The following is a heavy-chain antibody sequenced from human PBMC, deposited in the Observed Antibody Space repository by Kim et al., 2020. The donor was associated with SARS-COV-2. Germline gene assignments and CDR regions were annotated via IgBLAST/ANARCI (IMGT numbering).Heavy chain of an antibody. CDR2: ISSSSSYI. V-gene: IGHV3-21*01. J-gene: IGHJ6*02. CDR1: GFTFSSYS. CDR3: ARISVVVTAIPKSYYYYGMDV. Sequence: GGSLRLSCAASGFTFSSYSMNWVRQAPGKGLEWVSSISSSSSYIYYADTVKGRFTISRDNAKNSLYLQMNSLRAEDTAVYYCARISVVVTAIPKSYYYYGMDVWGQGTTVTVSS. D-gene: IGHD2-21*02.